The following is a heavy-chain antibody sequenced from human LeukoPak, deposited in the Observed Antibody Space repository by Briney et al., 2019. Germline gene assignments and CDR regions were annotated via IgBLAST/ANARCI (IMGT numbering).Heavy chain of an antibody. D-gene: IGHD3-22*01. V-gene: IGHV3-23*01. CDR1: GFTFSSYG. J-gene: IGHJ4*02. CDR3: AKIRGGYYDSSGPVDY. Sequence: GRSLRLSCASSGFTFSSYGMHWVRQAPGKGLEWVSAISDSGGNTYYADSVKGRFTISRDNSKNTLYLQMNSLRAEDTAVYYCAKIRGGYYDSSGPVDYWGQGTLVTVSS. CDR2: ISDSGGNT.